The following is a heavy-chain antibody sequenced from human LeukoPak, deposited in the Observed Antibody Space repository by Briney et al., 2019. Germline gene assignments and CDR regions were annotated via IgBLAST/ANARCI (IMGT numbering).Heavy chain of an antibody. CDR3: AKLATTDGFDY. CDR2: IRYDGGNK. J-gene: IGHJ4*02. D-gene: IGHD5-12*01. Sequence: GGSLRLSCAASGFTFSSYGMHWVRQAPGKGLEWVAFIRYDGGNKYYADSVKGRFTISRDNSKNTLYLQMNSLRAEDTAVYYCAKLATTDGFDYWGQGTLVTVSS. V-gene: IGHV3-30*02. CDR1: GFTFSSYG.